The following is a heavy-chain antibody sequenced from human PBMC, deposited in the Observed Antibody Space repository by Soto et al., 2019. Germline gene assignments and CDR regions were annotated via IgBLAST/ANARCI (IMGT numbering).Heavy chain of an antibody. Sequence: PGEALKISWKGLGYRFTSFWIGWVRQMPGKGLEWMGIIHPDDSDTKYNQPFQGQVTISADKSISTAYLQWGSLKASDPAMYFCLRYGGKNLDYWGQGTLVTVSS. J-gene: IGHJ4*02. CDR2: IHPDDSDT. V-gene: IGHV5-51*01. CDR3: LRYGGKNLDY. CDR1: GYRFTSFW. D-gene: IGHD2-15*01.